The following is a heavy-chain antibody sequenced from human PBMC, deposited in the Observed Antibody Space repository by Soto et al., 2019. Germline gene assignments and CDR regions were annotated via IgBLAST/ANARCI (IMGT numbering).Heavy chain of an antibody. CDR2: INPKTAAT. CDR3: ARIKWGLDYYNGMDV. Sequence: QVQLVQSGAEVKKSGASVKVSFKASGYSVSDYFIQWVRQAPGQGLEWVAWINPKTAATNYAKKFQGRVSLTWDTSFSTAYMEVTRLRPDDTAVYYCARIKWGLDYYNGMDVWGQGTTVIVSS. V-gene: IGHV1-2*02. CDR1: GYSVSDYF. J-gene: IGHJ6*02. D-gene: IGHD1-26*01.